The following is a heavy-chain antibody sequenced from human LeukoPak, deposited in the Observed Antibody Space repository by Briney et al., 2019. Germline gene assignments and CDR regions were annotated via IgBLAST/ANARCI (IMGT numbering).Heavy chain of an antibody. CDR3: AREGERDGFDP. V-gene: IGHV1-69*05. CDR2: IIPIFGTA. J-gene: IGHJ5*02. D-gene: IGHD5-24*01. CDR1: GGTFSSYA. Sequence: SVKVSCKASGGTFSSYAISWVRQAPGQGLEWMGGIIPIFGTANYAQKFQGRVTMTTDTSTSTAYMELRSLRSDDTAVYYCAREGERDGFDPWGQGTLVTVSS.